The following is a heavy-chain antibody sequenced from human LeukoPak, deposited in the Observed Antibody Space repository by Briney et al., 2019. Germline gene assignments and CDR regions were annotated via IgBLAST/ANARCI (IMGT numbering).Heavy chain of an antibody. CDR3: AREPEYSGYDYGGGDAFDI. CDR2: INHSGST. Sequence: PSETLSLTCAVYGGSFSGYYWSWIRQPPGKGLEWIGEINHSGSTNYNPSLKSRVTISVDTSKNQFSLKLSSVTAADTAVYYCAREPEYSGYDYGGGDAFDIWGQGTMVTVSS. D-gene: IGHD5-12*01. J-gene: IGHJ3*02. CDR1: GGSFSGYY. V-gene: IGHV4-34*01.